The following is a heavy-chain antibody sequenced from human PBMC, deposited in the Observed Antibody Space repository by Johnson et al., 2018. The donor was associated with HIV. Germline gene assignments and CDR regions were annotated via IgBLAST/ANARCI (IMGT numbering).Heavy chain of an antibody. CDR3: AKDMVVRENGAFDI. CDR1: GFTFDDYA. CDR2: ISWNSGII. V-gene: IGHV3-9*01. J-gene: IGHJ3*02. D-gene: IGHD3-10*01. Sequence: VQLVEYGGGLVQPGRSLRLSCAASGFTFDDYAMHWVRQAPGKGLEWVSGISWNSGIIGYADSVKGRFTISRDNAKNSLYLQMNSLRAEDTALYYCAKDMVVRENGAFDIWGQGTMVTVSS.